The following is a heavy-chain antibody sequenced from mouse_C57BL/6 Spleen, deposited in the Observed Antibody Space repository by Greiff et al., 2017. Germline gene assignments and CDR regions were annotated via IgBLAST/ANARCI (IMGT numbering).Heavy chain of an antibody. Sequence: QVQLQQSGPELVKPGASVKISCKASGYTFTDYYINWVKQRPGQGLEWIGWIFPGSGSTYYNEKFKGKATLTVDKSSSTAYMLLSSLTSEDSAVYFCARDYYYGSSYRAMDYWGQGTSVTVSS. CDR1: GYTFTDYY. D-gene: IGHD1-1*01. CDR3: ARDYYYGSSYRAMDY. J-gene: IGHJ4*01. CDR2: IFPGSGST. V-gene: IGHV1-75*01.